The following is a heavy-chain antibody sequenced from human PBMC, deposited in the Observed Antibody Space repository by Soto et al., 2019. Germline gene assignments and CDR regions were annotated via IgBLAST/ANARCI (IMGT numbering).Heavy chain of an antibody. V-gene: IGHV3-21*01. CDR3: ARDPAPYYYDSSGYWRFGSNYYGMDV. CDR2: ISSSSSYI. D-gene: IGHD3-22*01. Sequence: EVQLVESGGGLVKPGGSLRLSCAASGFTFSSYSMNWVRQAPGKGLEWVSSISSSSSYIYYADSVKGRFTISRDNAKNSLYLQMNILRAEDTAVYYCARDPAPYYYDSSGYWRFGSNYYGMDVWGQGTTVTVSS. CDR1: GFTFSSYS. J-gene: IGHJ6*02.